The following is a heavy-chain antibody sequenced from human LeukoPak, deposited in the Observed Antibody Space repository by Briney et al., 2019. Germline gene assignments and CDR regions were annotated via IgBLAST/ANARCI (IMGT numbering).Heavy chain of an antibody. CDR2: INHSGST. CDR1: GGSFSGYY. CDR3: ASTIVVVTAPYYFDY. D-gene: IGHD2-21*02. Sequence: PSETLSLTCAVYGGSFSGYYWSWIRQPPGKGLEWIGEINHSGSTNYNPSLKSRATISVDTSKNQFSLKLSSVTAADTAVYYCASTIVVVTAPYYFDYWGQGTLVTVSS. V-gene: IGHV4-34*01. J-gene: IGHJ4*02.